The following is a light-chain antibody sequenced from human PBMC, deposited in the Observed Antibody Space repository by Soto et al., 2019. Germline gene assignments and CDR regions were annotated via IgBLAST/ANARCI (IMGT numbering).Light chain of an antibody. J-gene: IGKJ1*01. CDR3: QQYATSPWT. V-gene: IGKV3-20*01. CDR2: GAS. Sequence: EIVLTQSPGTLSLSPGERATLSCRASQSVRSSYLAWYQQKLGQAPRLLIYGASSRAIGIPDRVSGSGSGTDFTITNSALDPEEQALYLWQQYATSPWTSGHVTNVELK. CDR1: QSVRSSY.